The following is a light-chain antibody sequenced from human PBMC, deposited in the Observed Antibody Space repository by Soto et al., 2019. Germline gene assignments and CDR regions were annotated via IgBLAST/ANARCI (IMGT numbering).Light chain of an antibody. CDR1: SSNIGRNT. CDR3: AAGDDGLNGPV. CDR2: SSN. J-gene: IGLJ2*01. V-gene: IGLV1-44*01. Sequence: QSVLTQPPSASGTPGQRVTMSCSGSSSNIGRNTVDWYQQLPGTAPKLLIYSSNQRPSGVPDRFSGSRSGTSASLAISGRQSEDEADYYCAAGDDGLNGPVFGGGTQLTVL.